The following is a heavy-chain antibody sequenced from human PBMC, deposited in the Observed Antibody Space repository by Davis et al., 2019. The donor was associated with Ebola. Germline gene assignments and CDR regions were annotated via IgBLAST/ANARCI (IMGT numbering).Heavy chain of an antibody. CDR1: GYTFINHV. J-gene: IGHJ4*02. CDR3: ARGERGGAEFFDN. D-gene: IGHD3-10*01. Sequence: ASVKVSCKASGYTFINHVISWVRQAPGQGLEWMGWIGPYNGNTHYAQKLQGRVTMTADTSTNTAYMELQSLRSDDTAVYYCARGERGGAEFFDNWGQGTLITVSS. CDR2: IGPYNGNT. V-gene: IGHV1-18*01.